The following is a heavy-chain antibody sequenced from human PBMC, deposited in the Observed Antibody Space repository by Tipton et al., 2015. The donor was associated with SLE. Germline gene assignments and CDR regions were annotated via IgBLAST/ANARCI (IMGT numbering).Heavy chain of an antibody. D-gene: IGHD2-2*01. CDR1: GGSISSYY. Sequence: TLSLTCTVSGGSISSYYWSWIRQPPGKGLEWIGYIYYSGSTNYNPSLKSRVTISVDTSKNQFSLKLSSVTASDTAVYYCARGGTRYCSSTSSFTGFDYFYLDVWGKGPSVTVSS. CDR3: ARGGTRYCSSTSSFTGFDYFYLDV. CDR2: IYYSGST. V-gene: IGHV4-59*01. J-gene: IGHJ6*03.